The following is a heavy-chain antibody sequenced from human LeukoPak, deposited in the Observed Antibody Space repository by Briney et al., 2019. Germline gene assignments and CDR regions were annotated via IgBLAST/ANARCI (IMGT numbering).Heavy chain of an antibody. Sequence: ASVKVSCKASGYTFTSYAMHWVRQAPGQRLEWMGWINAGNGNTKYSQKFQGRVTITRDISASTAYMELSSLRSGDTAVYYCAITYYYDSSVDYWGQGTLVTVSS. J-gene: IGHJ4*02. CDR2: INAGNGNT. CDR3: AITYYYDSSVDY. V-gene: IGHV1-3*01. CDR1: GYTFTSYA. D-gene: IGHD3-22*01.